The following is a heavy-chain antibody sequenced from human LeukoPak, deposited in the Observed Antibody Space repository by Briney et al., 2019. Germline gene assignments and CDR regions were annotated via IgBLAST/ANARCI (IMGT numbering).Heavy chain of an antibody. CDR2: IYYSGST. Sequence: SETLSLTCTVSGGSISSYYWSWIRQPPGKGVEWIGYIYYSGSTNYNPSLKSRVTISVDTSKNQFSLKLSSVTAADTAVYYCARDDQVAGIFDPWGQGTLVTVSS. J-gene: IGHJ5*02. CDR1: GGSISSYY. V-gene: IGHV4-59*01. CDR3: ARDDQVAGIFDP. D-gene: IGHD6-19*01.